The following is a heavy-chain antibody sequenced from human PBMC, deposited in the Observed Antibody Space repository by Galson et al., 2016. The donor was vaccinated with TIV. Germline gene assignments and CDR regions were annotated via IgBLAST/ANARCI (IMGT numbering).Heavy chain of an antibody. CDR1: GFSLGTSGMR. Sequence: PALVKPTQTLTLTCSFSGFSLGTSGMRVSWIRQPPGKALKWLARINWDDDKFYSTSLKTRLTISKDPSKDQVVLTMTNMDPIGTATYYCARMSALGGVIDYWGQGTLVTVSS. D-gene: IGHD3-16*01. J-gene: IGHJ4*02. V-gene: IGHV2-70*04. CDR2: INWDDDK. CDR3: ARMSALGGVIDY.